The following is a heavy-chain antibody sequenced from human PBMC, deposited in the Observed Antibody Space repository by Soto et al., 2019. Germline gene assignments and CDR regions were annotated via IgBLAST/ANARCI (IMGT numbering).Heavy chain of an antibody. V-gene: IGHV3-30-3*01. CDR1: GFTVSSNY. D-gene: IGHD4-17*01. CDR2: ISYDGSNK. J-gene: IGHJ5*02. Sequence: VQLVESGGGLIQPGGSLRLSCAASGFTVSSNYMSWVRQAPGKGLEWVAVISYDGSNKYYADSVKGRFTISRDTAKNSLYLEMNRLRVEDTAVYYCASPRAVTSGWDRWGQGTLVTVSS. CDR3: ASPRAVTSGWDR.